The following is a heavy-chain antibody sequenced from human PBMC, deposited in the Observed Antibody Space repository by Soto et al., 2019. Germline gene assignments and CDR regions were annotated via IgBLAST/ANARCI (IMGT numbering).Heavy chain of an antibody. Sequence: QMQLVQSGAEVKKPGSSVKVSCKASGGTLSSFINYPINWVRQAPGQGLEWMGGIVPNVGTVNYAQKFQGRVTITADKSTGTAYMEVSSLRSEDTALYYWARRDTSGFLRYFDNLGQGTLVTVSS. CDR2: IVPNVGTV. CDR1: GGTLSSFINYP. D-gene: IGHD3-3*01. J-gene: IGHJ4*02. V-gene: IGHV1-69*06. CDR3: ARRDTSGFLRYFDN.